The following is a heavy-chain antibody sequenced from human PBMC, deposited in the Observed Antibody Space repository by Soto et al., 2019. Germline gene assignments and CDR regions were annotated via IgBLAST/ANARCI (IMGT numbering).Heavy chain of an antibody. J-gene: IGHJ4*02. Sequence: KTGGSLRLSCAASGFTFSSYSMNWVRQAPGKGLEWVSSISSSSSYIYYADSVKGRFTISRDNAKNSLYLQMNSLRAEDTAVYYCARDFGEYSSEAPAYWGQGTLVTVSS. D-gene: IGHD6-6*01. CDR2: ISSSSSYI. CDR1: GFTFSSYS. V-gene: IGHV3-21*01. CDR3: ARDFGEYSSEAPAY.